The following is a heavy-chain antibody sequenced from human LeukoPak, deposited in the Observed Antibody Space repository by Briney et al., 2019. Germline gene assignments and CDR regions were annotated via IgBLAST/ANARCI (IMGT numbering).Heavy chain of an antibody. D-gene: IGHD2-21*02. CDR1: GLSLSNYD. V-gene: IGHV3-30*02. J-gene: IGHJ4*02. CDR3: AKDRMTVFES. Sequence: GGSLRLSCTASGLSLSNYDIHWVRQAPGKGLEWVAFIRYDGNYNYYADIVKGRFTISRDDSKDTMFLQMTNLRPDDTAVYFCAKDRMTVFESWGQGTLVTVSS. CDR2: IRYDGNYN.